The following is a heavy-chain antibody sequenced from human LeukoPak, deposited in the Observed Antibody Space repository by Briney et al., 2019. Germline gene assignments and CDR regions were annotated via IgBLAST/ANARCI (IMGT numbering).Heavy chain of an antibody. CDR3: ARALSGSYPRVFDS. CDR2: IDTSGST. Sequence: SETLSLTCTVSGGSISSYYWSWIRQPPGKGLEWIGYIDTSGSTNYNPPLKSRVTVLVDTSKNQFSLKLRSVTAADTAVYYCARALSGSYPRVFDSWGQGTLVTVSS. J-gene: IGHJ4*02. D-gene: IGHD1-26*01. CDR1: GGSISSYY. V-gene: IGHV4-4*09.